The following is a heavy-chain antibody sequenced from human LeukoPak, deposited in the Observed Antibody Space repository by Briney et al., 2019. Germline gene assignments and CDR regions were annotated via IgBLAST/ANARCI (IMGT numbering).Heavy chain of an antibody. Sequence: NPGGSLRLSCAASGSILSDYYMSWIRQAPGKGLEWVAYISTSDRTTYYADSVKGRFTISRDNAKNSLYLQMNSLRAEDTAVYYCARESYSSGYYYDYWGQGTLVTVSS. CDR1: GSILSDYY. J-gene: IGHJ4*02. CDR3: ARESYSSGYYYDY. CDR2: ISTSDRTT. V-gene: IGHV3-11*04. D-gene: IGHD3-22*01.